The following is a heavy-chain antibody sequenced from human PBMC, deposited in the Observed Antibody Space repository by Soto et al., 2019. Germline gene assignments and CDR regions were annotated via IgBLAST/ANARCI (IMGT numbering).Heavy chain of an antibody. CDR3: ARDFQT. V-gene: IGHV1-18*01. CDR2: ISGNNGDT. Sequence: GXSVKVSCTGSVYTLTNFGINWVRQAPGQGPEWMGWISGNNGDTDYAQNLQGRVTLTTDTSTTTAYMEMRSLTYDDTAMYYCARDFQTWGQGPLATVSS. J-gene: IGHJ5*02. CDR1: VYTLTNFG.